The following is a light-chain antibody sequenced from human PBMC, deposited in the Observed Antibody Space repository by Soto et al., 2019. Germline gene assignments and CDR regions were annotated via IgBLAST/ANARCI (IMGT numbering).Light chain of an antibody. CDR3: QKYNSAPLT. Sequence: DIQMTQSPSSLSASLGDIVTITCRASQGIGVYLAWFQQKPGKVPKLLIYAASALQSGVPSRFSGSGSGTDFTLTISSLQSEDIATYDCQKYNSAPLTCGGGTKVEIK. CDR1: QGIGVY. J-gene: IGKJ4*01. CDR2: AAS. V-gene: IGKV1-27*01.